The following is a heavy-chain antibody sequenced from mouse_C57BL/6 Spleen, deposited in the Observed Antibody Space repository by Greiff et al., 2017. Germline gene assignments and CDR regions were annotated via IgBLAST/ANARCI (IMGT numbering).Heavy chain of an antibody. J-gene: IGHJ4*01. CDR1: GYTFTSYW. CDR3: ARHLFSNAMDY. V-gene: IGHV1-50*01. CDR2: IDPSDSYT. Sequence: VQLQQSGAELVKPGASVKLSCKASGYTFTSYWMQWVKQRPGQGLEWIGEIDPSDSYTNYNQKFKGKATLTVDTSSSTAYMQLSSLTSEDSAVYYCARHLFSNAMDYWGQGTSVTVSS. D-gene: IGHD1-1*01.